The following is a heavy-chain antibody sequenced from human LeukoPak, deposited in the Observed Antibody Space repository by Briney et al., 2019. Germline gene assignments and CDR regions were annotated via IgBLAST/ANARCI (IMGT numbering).Heavy chain of an antibody. V-gene: IGHV1-8*01. CDR3: ARGHYGGNRYFDN. CDR1: GYTFRDYE. CDR2: IHANSGKA. D-gene: IGHD4-23*01. J-gene: IGHJ4*02. Sequence: ASVRVSCKTSGYTFRDYEINWVRQAPGLGLEWVAWIHANSGKAGSAQKCQGRVTLTRDTSTETAFMELSGLTSDDSATYFCARGHYGGNRYFDNWGQGTLVTVSS.